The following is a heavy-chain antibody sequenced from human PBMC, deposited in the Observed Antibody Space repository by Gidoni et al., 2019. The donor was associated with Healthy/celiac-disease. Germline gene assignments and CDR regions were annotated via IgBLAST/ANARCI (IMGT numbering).Heavy chain of an antibody. CDR1: GSTFSSYE. D-gene: IGHD3-10*01. J-gene: IGHJ5*02. Sequence: LVQPGGSLRLSCAASGSTFSSYEMNWVRQAPGKGLEWVSYISSSGSTIYYADSVKGRFTISRDNAKNSLYLQMNSLRAEDTAVYYCARGAELLWFEELSYNWFDPWGQGTLVTVSS. CDR3: ARGAELLWFEELSYNWFDP. V-gene: IGHV3-48*03. CDR2: ISSSGSTI.